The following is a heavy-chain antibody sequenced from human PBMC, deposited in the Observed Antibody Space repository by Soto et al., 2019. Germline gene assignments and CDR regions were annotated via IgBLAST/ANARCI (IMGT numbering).Heavy chain of an antibody. CDR2: VSHDGRNT. D-gene: IGHD6-19*01. CDR3: AKGGRQWLVTYDFNY. Sequence: VQLVESGGGVVQPGRSLRLSCAASGFTFSDYAMHWVRQAPGKGLEWVAVVSHDGRNTHYADSVKGRFTISRDSSKNTVSLEMISLRAEDTSVYYCAKGGRQWLVTYDFNYWGQGALVTVSS. J-gene: IGHJ4*02. V-gene: IGHV3-30*18. CDR1: GFTFSDYA.